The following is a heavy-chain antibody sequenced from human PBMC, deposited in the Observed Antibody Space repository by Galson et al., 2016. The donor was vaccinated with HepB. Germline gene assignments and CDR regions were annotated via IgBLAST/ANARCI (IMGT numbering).Heavy chain of an antibody. J-gene: IGHJ4*02. CDR3: VRVGSGYDY. Sequence: SLRLSCAASGFIISDYSMHWVRQAPGKGLEYVSAIHYHGGSTFYADSVKGRFTISRDNSKNTLYLHVGSLGPEDMAVYYCVRVGSGYDYWGQGTLVTVAS. CDR1: GFIISDYS. V-gene: IGHV3-64*02. CDR2: IHYHGGST. D-gene: IGHD3-22*01.